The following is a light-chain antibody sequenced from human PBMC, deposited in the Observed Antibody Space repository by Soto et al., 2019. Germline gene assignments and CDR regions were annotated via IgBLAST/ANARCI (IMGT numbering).Light chain of an antibody. CDR3: QQYGSSPLT. J-gene: IGKJ4*01. CDR2: GAS. CDR1: QSVSSSY. Sequence: EIVLTQSPGTLSLSPGERATLSCRASQSVSSSYLAWYQQKPGQAPRLLIYGASSRATGIPDRFSGIGSGTHFTLTISRLEPEDFAVYYCQQYGSSPLTFGGGTKVEIK. V-gene: IGKV3-20*01.